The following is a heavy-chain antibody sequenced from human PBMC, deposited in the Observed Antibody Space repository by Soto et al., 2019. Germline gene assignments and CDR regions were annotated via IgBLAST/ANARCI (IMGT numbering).Heavy chain of an antibody. CDR1: GGTFSSHA. CDR2: IIPIFGTT. J-gene: IGHJ6*02. CDR3: GSVGYCSSTNCLFYYYHYGMDV. Sequence: ASVKVSCKASGGTFSSHAISWVRQAPGRGLEWMGGIIPIFGTTNYAQNFRARVTITADESTSTAYIELSSLTSEDTAVYYCGSVGYCSSTNCLFYYYHYGMDVWGQGTTVTVSS. D-gene: IGHD2-2*03. V-gene: IGHV1-69*13.